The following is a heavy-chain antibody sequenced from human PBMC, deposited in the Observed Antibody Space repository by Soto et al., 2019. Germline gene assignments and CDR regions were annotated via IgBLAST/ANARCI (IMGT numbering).Heavy chain of an antibody. V-gene: IGHV4-39*01. CDR3: ARQTRDWNFSWQGYYYYVLAF. CDR2: INYSGST. CDR1: GGPFSSTNYY. J-gene: IGHJ6*02. Sequence: SETLSLTCTVSGGPFSSTNYYWGWIRQPPGKGLEWIGSINYSGSTYYNPSLKSRVTISVDTSKNQFSLKATSVTAADTAVYYCARQTRDWNFSWQGYYYYVLAFWGQGTTVTVS. D-gene: IGHD1-7*01.